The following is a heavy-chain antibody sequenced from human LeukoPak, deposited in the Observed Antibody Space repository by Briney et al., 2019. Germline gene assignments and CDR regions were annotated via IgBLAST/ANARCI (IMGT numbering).Heavy chain of an antibody. CDR2: INWNGGST. Sequence: PGGSLRLSCAASGFTFDDYGMSWVLQAPGKGLEWVSGINWNGGSTGYADSVKGRFTISRDNAKNSLYLQMNSLRAEDTALYHCASSCSSTSCYGRDVWGKGTTVTVSS. CDR1: GFTFDDYG. CDR3: ASSCSSTSCYGRDV. V-gene: IGHV3-20*01. J-gene: IGHJ6*04. D-gene: IGHD2-2*01.